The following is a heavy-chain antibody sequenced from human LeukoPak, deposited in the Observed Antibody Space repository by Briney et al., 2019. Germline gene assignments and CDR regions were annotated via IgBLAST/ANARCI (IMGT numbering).Heavy chain of an antibody. V-gene: IGHV4-4*07. J-gene: IGHJ4*02. Sequence: SETLSLTCTVSGGSISNYYWSWIRQPAGKGLEWIGHVYTSGSTNYNPSLKSRVTISVDMSKNQFSLKLSSVTAADTAVYYCARGSRTLLWFGELSKTLDYWGQGTLVTVSS. CDR1: GGSISNYY. CDR2: VYTSGST. CDR3: ARGSRTLLWFGELSKTLDY. D-gene: IGHD3-10*01.